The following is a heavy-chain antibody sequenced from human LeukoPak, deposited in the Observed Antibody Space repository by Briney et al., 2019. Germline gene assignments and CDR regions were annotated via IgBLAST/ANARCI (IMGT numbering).Heavy chain of an antibody. D-gene: IGHD6-13*01. V-gene: IGHV3-64D*06. Sequence: PGGSLRLSCSASGFTFSNYAMHWVRQAPGKGLEYVSTISSNGGATSYADSVKGRFTISRDNSKNTLYLQMSSLRREDTAVYYCVKDPGYSSSWYFGYWGQGTLVTVSS. J-gene: IGHJ4*02. CDR2: ISSNGGAT. CDR3: VKDPGYSSSWYFGY. CDR1: GFTFSNYA.